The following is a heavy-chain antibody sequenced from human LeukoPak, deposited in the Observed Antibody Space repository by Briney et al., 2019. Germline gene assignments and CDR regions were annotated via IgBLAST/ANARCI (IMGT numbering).Heavy chain of an antibody. CDR2: ISYDGSNK. J-gene: IGHJ6*03. CDR3: ARGRVSSYMDV. D-gene: IGHD2-8*01. Sequence: GSLRLSCAASRFTFSSYAMHWVRQAPGKGLEWVAVISYDGSNKYYADSVKGRFTISRDNSKDTLYLQMNSLRAEDTAVYYCARGRVSSYMDVWGKGTTVTVSS. CDR1: RFTFSSYA. V-gene: IGHV3-30*04.